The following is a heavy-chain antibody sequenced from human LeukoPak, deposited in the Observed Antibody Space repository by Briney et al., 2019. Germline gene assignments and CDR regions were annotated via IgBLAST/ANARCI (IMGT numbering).Heavy chain of an antibody. CDR3: ARAKVASGIRLEY. D-gene: IGHD2-15*01. Sequence: SETLSLTCTVSGGSIRSYYYNWIRQPPGKGLEWIGYIYHNVSTSYNPSLKSRVTMSVDTSKNQFSLTLMSVTAADTAVYYCARAKVASGIRLEYWGQGILVTVSS. V-gene: IGHV4-59*12. CDR2: IYHNVST. CDR1: GGSIRSYY. J-gene: IGHJ4*02.